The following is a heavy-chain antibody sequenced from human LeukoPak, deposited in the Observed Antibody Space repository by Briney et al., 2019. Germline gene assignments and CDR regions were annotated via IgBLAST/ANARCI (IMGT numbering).Heavy chain of an antibody. V-gene: IGHV1-18*01. CDR1: GYTFTSYG. Sequence: ASVKVSCKASGYTFTSYGISWVRQAPGQGLEWMGWISAYNGNTNYAQKLQGRVTMTTDTSTSTAYMELRSLRSDDTDVYYCASARLIDYYDSSGYTDYWDQGTLVTVSS. J-gene: IGHJ4*02. D-gene: IGHD3-22*01. CDR3: ASARLIDYYDSSGYTDY. CDR2: ISAYNGNT.